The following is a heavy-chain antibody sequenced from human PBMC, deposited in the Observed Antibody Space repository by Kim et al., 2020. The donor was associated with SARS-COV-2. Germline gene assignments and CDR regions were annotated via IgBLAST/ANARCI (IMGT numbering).Heavy chain of an antibody. J-gene: IGHJ4*02. CDR2: ISWNSGSI. V-gene: IGHV3-9*01. CDR3: AKGRVVRGVIDY. D-gene: IGHD3-10*01. CDR1: GFTFGDYA. Sequence: GGSLRLSCAASGFTFGDYAMHWVRQAPGKGLEWVSGISWNSGSIGYADSVKGRFTISRDNAKNSLYLQMNSLRAEDTALYYCAKGRVVRGVIDYWGQGTLVTVSS.